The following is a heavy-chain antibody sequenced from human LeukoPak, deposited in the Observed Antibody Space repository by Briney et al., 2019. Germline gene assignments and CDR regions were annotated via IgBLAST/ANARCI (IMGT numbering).Heavy chain of an antibody. CDR1: GGSISSSNW. D-gene: IGHD3-22*01. Sequence: SETLSLTCAVSGGSISSSNWWSWVRQPPGKGLEWIGDIYHSGNTNYNPSPKSRVTISADKSKNQFSLKLSSVTAADTAVYYCARYPDSSGHYYLDYWGQGTLVTVSS. V-gene: IGHV4-4*02. J-gene: IGHJ4*02. CDR3: ARYPDSSGHYYLDY. CDR2: IYHSGNT.